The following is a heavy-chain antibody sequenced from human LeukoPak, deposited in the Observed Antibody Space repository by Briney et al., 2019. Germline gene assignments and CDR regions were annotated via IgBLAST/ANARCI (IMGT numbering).Heavy chain of an antibody. J-gene: IGHJ2*01. CDR1: GGSISSYY. CDR3: ARDSSSWSYWYFDL. D-gene: IGHD6-13*01. V-gene: IGHV4-4*07. Sequence: PSETLSLTCTVSGGSISSYYWSWIRQPAGKGLEWIGRIYTSGSTNYNPSLKSRVTISVDTSKDQFSLKLSSVTAADTAVYYCARDSSSWSYWYFDLWGRGTLVTVSS. CDR2: IYTSGST.